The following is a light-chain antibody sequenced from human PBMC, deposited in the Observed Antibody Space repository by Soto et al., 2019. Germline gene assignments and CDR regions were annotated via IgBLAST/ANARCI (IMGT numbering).Light chain of an antibody. J-gene: IGKJ2*01. CDR3: MPGTLLPYT. V-gene: IGKV2-30*02. CDR2: KVS. Sequence: DVVMTQSPLSLPVTLGQPASISCRSTQSLVHSDGTTHLNWFQQRPGQSPRRLMCKVSNRDSVVAERFSGSASGTDFTLTVSRVEDEDVGVYYCMPGTLLPYTFGQGTKMEIK. CDR1: QSLVHSDGTTH.